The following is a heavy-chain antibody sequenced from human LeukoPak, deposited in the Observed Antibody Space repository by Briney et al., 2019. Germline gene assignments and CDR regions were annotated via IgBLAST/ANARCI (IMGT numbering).Heavy chain of an antibody. D-gene: IGHD6-13*01. V-gene: IGHV3-23*01. Sequence: GGSLRLSCAASGFTFSSYGMSWVRQAPGKGLEWVSAISGSGGSTYYADSVKGRFTISRDNSKNTLYLQMNSLRAEDTAVYYCAREGIAAAGSSWFDPWGQGTLVTVSS. CDR2: ISGSGGST. CDR3: AREGIAAAGSSWFDP. J-gene: IGHJ5*02. CDR1: GFTFSSYG.